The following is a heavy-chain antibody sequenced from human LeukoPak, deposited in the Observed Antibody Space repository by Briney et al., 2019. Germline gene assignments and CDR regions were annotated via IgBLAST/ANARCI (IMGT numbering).Heavy chain of an antibody. V-gene: IGHV4-59*01. J-gene: IGHJ4*02. Sequence: PSETLSLTCTVSGGSISSYYWSWIRQPPGKGLEWIGYIYYSGSTNYNPSLKSRVTISVDTSKNQFSLKLSSVTAAATAVYYCARGQYDFWSGYTIDYWGQGTLVTVSS. CDR3: ARGQYDFWSGYTIDY. CDR1: GGSISSYY. D-gene: IGHD3-3*01. CDR2: IYYSGST.